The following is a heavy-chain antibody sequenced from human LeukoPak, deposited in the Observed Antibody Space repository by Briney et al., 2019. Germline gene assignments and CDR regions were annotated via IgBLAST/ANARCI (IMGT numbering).Heavy chain of an antibody. CDR2: ITYDGSNK. J-gene: IGHJ4*02. CDR1: GITFSSYA. V-gene: IGHV3-30*04. D-gene: IGHD2-2*01. CDR3: ARVMGRYCSSTGCYVDY. Sequence: GGSLRLSCAASGITFSSYAMHWVRQAPGKGLEWVAVITYDGSNKYYADSVKGRFTISRDNSKNTLYLQMNSLRAEDTAAYYCARVMGRYCSSTGCYVDYWGQGTLVTVSS.